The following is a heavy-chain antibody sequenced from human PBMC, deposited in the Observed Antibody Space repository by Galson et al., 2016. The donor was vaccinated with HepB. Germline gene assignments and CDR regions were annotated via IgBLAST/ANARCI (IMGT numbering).Heavy chain of an antibody. CDR3: VRDHSVVPTTAYNWFDP. J-gene: IGHJ5*02. Sequence: SLRLSCAASGFAFSSHWMHWVRQGLGKGLVWVSRINSDGTISNYADSVKGRFTIYRDNAKNTLYLQMNSLRAEDTAVYFCVRDHSVVPTTAYNWFDPWGRGTLVTVSS. V-gene: IGHV3-74*01. CDR1: GFAFSSHW. CDR2: INSDGTIS. D-gene: IGHD4-23*01.